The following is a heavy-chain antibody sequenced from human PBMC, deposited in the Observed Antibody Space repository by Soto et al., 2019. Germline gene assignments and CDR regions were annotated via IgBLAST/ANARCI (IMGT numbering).Heavy chain of an antibody. Sequence: SVKVSCKASGGTFSSYAISWVRQAPGQGLEWMGGIIPIFGTANYAQKFQGRVTITADESTSTAYMELNSLRSEDTAIYYCAKDPLPLPSMAAAGPLDPWGQGTLVTVSS. V-gene: IGHV1-69*13. CDR2: IIPIFGTA. J-gene: IGHJ5*02. CDR1: GGTFSSYA. CDR3: AKDPLPLPSMAAAGPLDP. D-gene: IGHD6-13*01.